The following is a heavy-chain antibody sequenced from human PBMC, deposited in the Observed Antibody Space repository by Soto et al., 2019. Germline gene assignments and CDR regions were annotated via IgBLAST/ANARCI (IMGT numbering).Heavy chain of an antibody. J-gene: IGHJ4*02. CDR2: INPNSGGT. CDR3: ARSYYGSGSYYPPDY. D-gene: IGHD3-10*01. V-gene: IGHV1-2*04. CDR1: GYTFTGYY. Sequence: QVQLVQSGAEVKKPGASVKVSCKASGYTFTGYYMHWVRQAPGQGLEWMGWINPNSGGTNYAQKFQGWVTMTRDTSISTAYMELSRLRSDDTAVYYCARSYYGSGSYYPPDYWGQGTLVTVSS.